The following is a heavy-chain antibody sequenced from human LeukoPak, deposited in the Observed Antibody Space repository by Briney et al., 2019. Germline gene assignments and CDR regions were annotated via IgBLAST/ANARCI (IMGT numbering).Heavy chain of an antibody. Sequence: PSETLSLTCTVSGGSISSSSYYWGWIRQPPGKGLEWIGSIYYSGSTYYNPSLKSRVTISVDTSKNQFSLKLSSVTAADTAVYYCASGYSYGYVSHPNWFDPWGQGTLVTVSS. J-gene: IGHJ5*02. CDR1: GGSISSSSYY. V-gene: IGHV4-39*07. CDR2: IYYSGST. D-gene: IGHD5-18*01. CDR3: ASGYSYGYVSHPNWFDP.